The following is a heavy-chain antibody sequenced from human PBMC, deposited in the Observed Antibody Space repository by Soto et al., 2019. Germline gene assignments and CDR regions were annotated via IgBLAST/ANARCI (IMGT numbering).Heavy chain of an antibody. CDR3: TSQVFDILTGYYFDY. CDR2: IRSKANSYAT. CDR1: GFTFSGSA. J-gene: IGHJ4*02. V-gene: IGHV3-73*01. D-gene: IGHD3-9*01. Sequence: GGSLRLSCAASGFTFSGSAMHWVRQASGKGLEWVGRIRSKANSYATAYAASVKGRFTISRDDSKNTAYLQMNSLKTEDTAVYYCTSQVFDILTGYYFDYWGQGTLVTVSS.